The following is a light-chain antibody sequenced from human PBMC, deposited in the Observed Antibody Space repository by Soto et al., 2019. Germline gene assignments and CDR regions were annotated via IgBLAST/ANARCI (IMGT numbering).Light chain of an antibody. V-gene: IGLV2-8*01. CDR2: EVN. J-gene: IGLJ3*02. CDR3: SSYAGTNNLGV. CDR1: SSDIGGYNF. Sequence: QSALTQPPSASGSPGQSVTIYCTGTSSDIGGYNFVSWYQQHPGKAPKLIIYEVNKRPSGVPDRFSGSKSGNTASLTGSGLQADDEGDYYCSSYAGTNNLGVFGGGTKLTVL.